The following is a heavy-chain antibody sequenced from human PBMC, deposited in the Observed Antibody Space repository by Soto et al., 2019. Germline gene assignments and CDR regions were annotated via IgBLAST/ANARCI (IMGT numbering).Heavy chain of an antibody. V-gene: IGHV3-33*01. CDR2: IWYDGSNA. J-gene: IGHJ4*02. D-gene: IGHD6-19*01. Sequence: QVQLVESGGGVVQPGRSLRLSCAASGFTFSIIGMHWVRQAPGKGLEWAAIIWYDGSNAYYADSVRGRFTISRDNSKNKVYLQMNSPRAEDTAVYYCARDKGSSTVVSGISQEGYFDSWGQGTLVTVSS. CDR3: ARDKGSSTVVSGISQEGYFDS. CDR1: GFTFSIIG.